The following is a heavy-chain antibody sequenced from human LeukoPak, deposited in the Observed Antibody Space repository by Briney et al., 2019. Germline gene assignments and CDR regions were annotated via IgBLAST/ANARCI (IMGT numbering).Heavy chain of an antibody. V-gene: IGHV3-48*01. CDR3: ARVDYSDYAGEDY. J-gene: IGHJ4*02. CDR2: ISSSSGTI. Sequence: GGSLRLSCAASGLTFSRFSMNWVRQAPGKGLEWVSYISSSSGTIYYADSVKGRFTISRDNAQNSLYLQMNSLRAEDTAVYYCARVDYSDYAGEDYWGQGTLVTVSS. CDR1: GLTFSRFS. D-gene: IGHD4-11*01.